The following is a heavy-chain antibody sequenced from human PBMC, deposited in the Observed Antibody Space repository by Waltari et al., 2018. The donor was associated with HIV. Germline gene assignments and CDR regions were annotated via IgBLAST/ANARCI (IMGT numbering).Heavy chain of an antibody. V-gene: IGHV3-53*01. CDR3: ATGVRYYGP. J-gene: IGHJ5*02. CDR1: NSSISAKD. CDR2: IYPDDTT. Sequence: EVLLAVSGGGLIQPGGSLGLSCTASNSSISAKDVTGLRQAPGGSLEWVAVIYPDDTTHYADSVSGRFTISRAKSRTKVFLLMNSLFVDDTATYFCATGVRYYGPWGQGTRVTVSS. D-gene: IGHD3-22*01.